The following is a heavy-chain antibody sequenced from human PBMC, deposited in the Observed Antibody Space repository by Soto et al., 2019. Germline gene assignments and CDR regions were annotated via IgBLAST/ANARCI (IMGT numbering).Heavy chain of an antibody. CDR2: FDPEDGET. J-gene: IGHJ4*02. V-gene: IGHV1-24*01. Sequence: SVQVSCKVSGYTLTALSMHWVRQAPGKGLEWMGGFDPEDGETIYAKKFKGRVTMNEDTSTDTAYMELSSLRSEDTAVYYCATDRAHSSGYNFDYWGQGTMVTVSS. CDR1: GYTLTALS. CDR3: ATDRAHSSGYNFDY. D-gene: IGHD3-22*01.